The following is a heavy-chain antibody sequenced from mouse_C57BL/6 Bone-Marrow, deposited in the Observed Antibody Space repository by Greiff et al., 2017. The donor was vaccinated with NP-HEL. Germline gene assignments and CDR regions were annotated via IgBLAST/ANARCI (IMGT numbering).Heavy chain of an antibody. V-gene: IGHV14-4*01. CDR3: TTWGNYGYFDV. CDR2: IDPENGDT. Sequence: VQLQQSGAELVRPGASVKLSCTASGFNIKDDYMHWVKQRPEQGLEWIGWIDPENGDTEYASKFQGKGTITADTSSNTAYLQLSSLTSEDTAVYYCTTWGNYGYFDVWGTGTTVTVSS. CDR1: GFNIKDDY. J-gene: IGHJ1*03.